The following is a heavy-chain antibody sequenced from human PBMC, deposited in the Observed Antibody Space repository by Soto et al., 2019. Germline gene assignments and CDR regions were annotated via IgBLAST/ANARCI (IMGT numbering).Heavy chain of an antibody. V-gene: IGHV1-46*01. D-gene: IGHD6-13*01. CDR3: ARDGAAGKHIDY. CDR1: GYTFTSYY. Sequence: QVQLVQSGAEVKKPGASVKVSCKASGYTFTSYYMHWVRQAPGQGLELMGIINPSGGSTSYAQKFQGRVTMTRYTSTSTVYMELSSLRSEDTAVYYCARDGAAGKHIDYWGQGTLVTVSS. CDR2: INPSGGST. J-gene: IGHJ4*02.